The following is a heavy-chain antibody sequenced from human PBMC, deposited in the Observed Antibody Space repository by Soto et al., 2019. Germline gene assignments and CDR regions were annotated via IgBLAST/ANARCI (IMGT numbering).Heavy chain of an antibody. CDR3: ASYLTYDFWSGYYDY. CDR1: GGSISSGGYS. CDR2: IYNSGST. D-gene: IGHD3-3*01. J-gene: IGHJ4*02. Sequence: SESLSLTCAVSGGSISSGGYSWNWIRQPPGKGLEWIGYIYNSGSTYYTPSLKSRVTISVDRSKNQFSLKLNSVTAADTAVYYCASYLTYDFWSGYYDYWGQGTLVTVSS. V-gene: IGHV4-30-2*01.